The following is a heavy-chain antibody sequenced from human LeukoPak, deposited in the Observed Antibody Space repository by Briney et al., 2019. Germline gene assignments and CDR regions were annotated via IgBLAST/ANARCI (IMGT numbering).Heavy chain of an antibody. CDR2: ISSSSSYI. D-gene: IGHD3-10*01. CDR3: ARKYGSGSYYYMDV. V-gene: IGHV3-21*01. J-gene: IGHJ6*03. CDR1: GFTFSSYS. Sequence: GGSLRLSRAASGFTFSSYSMNWVRQAPGKGLEWVSSISSSSSYIYYADSVKGRFTISRDNAKNSLYLQMNSLRAEDTAVYYCARKYGSGSYYYMDVWGKGTTVTVSS.